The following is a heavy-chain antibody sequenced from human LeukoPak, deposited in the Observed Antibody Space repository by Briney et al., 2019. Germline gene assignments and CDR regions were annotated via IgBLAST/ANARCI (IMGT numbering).Heavy chain of an antibody. CDR1: GYTFSNYG. D-gene: IGHD6-6*01. J-gene: IGHJ5*02. V-gene: IGHV1-18*01. Sequence: ASVKVSCKASGYTFSNYGISWVRQAPGQGLEWMGWISTYNGNTNYAQKLQGRVTMTTDTSASTAYMELRSLRSDDTAMYYCARSNIATRRGDNWFDPWGQGTLVTVSS. CDR2: ISTYNGNT. CDR3: ARSNIATRRGDNWFDP.